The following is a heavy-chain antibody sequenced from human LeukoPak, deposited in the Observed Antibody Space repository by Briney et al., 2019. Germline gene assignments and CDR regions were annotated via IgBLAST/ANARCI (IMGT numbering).Heavy chain of an antibody. CDR3: ARLGDGDNLRYFDY. J-gene: IGHJ4*02. D-gene: IGHD5-24*01. CDR1: GDSISGNY. CDR2: IYYSGRT. Sequence: SETLSLTCTVSGDSISGNYWTWIRQPPGEGLEWVGYIYYSGRTNYNASLKSRVTISVDTSTNQFSLKLSSVTAADTAVYYCARLGDGDNLRYFDYWGQGTLVTVSS. V-gene: IGHV4-59*08.